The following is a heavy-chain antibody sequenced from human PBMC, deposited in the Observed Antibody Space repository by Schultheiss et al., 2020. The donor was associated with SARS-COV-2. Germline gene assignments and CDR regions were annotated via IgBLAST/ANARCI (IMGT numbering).Heavy chain of an antibody. CDR2: INPNSGGT. J-gene: IGHJ6*02. D-gene: IGHD6-13*01. V-gene: IGHV1-2*02. Sequence: SVKVSCKASGYTFTGYYMHWVRQAPGQGLEWMGWINPNSGGTNYAQKFQGRVTITADKSTSTAYMELSSLRSEDTAVYYCARMRAAGDLDYHYDVDVWGQGTTVTVSS. CDR3: ARMRAAGDLDYHYDVDV. CDR1: GYTFTGYY.